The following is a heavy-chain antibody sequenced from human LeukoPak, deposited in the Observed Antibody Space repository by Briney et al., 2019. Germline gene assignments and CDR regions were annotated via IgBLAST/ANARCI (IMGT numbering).Heavy chain of an antibody. CDR2: ISYDGSNK. D-gene: IGHD6-19*01. J-gene: IGHJ4*02. CDR1: GFTFSSYA. Sequence: GGSLRLSCAASGFTFSSYAMHWVRQAPGKGLEWVAVISYDGSNKYYADSVKGRFTISRDNSKNTLYLQMNSLRAEDTAVYYCVRSAVAGTEYFDYWGQGTLVTVSS. CDR3: VRSAVAGTEYFDY. V-gene: IGHV3-30*04.